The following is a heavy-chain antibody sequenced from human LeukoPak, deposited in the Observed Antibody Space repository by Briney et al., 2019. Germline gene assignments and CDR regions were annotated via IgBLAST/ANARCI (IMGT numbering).Heavy chain of an antibody. J-gene: IGHJ4*02. V-gene: IGHV3-48*03. CDR1: GFTFSSFE. CDR2: ITSSGSTI. Sequence: GGSLRLSCAASGFTFSSFEMNWVRQAPGKGLEWNSYITSSGSTIYYADSVKGRFTISRDNAKNSLYLQMNSLRAEDTAVYYCALAYCGDDCYGYYFDSWGQGTPVTVSS. CDR3: ALAYCGDDCYGYYFDS. D-gene: IGHD2-21*02.